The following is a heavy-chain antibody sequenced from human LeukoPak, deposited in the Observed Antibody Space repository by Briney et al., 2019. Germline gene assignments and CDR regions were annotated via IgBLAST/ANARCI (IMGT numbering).Heavy chain of an antibody. CDR2: IIPNSGGT. J-gene: IGHJ4*02. Sequence: ASVKDSCTASGYTFTAYFMHWVRQAPGQGLEWMGWIIPNSGGTNYAQKFQGRVNMTRDTSISTAYIELSRLRSDDTAVYYCVRDLRTTELDYGGQGTLLTVSS. D-gene: IGHD1-14*01. V-gene: IGHV1-2*02. CDR1: GYTFTAYF. CDR3: VRDLRTTELDY.